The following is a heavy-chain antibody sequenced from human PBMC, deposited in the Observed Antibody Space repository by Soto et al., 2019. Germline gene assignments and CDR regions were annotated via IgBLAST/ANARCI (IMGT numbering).Heavy chain of an antibody. D-gene: IGHD4-17*01. V-gene: IGHV1-69*13. CDR1: GGTFSTYG. J-gene: IGHJ4*02. CDR3: ARELDPYYGGNSLSLDY. Sequence: QVQLVQSGAEVKKPGCSVKVSCKASGGTFSTYGMNWVRLAPGQGLEWMGGIIPKFGTTNYAQKFQGRVTITADESTNTAYMELNYLRSEDTAVYFCARELDPYYGGNSLSLDYWGQGTLVTVSS. CDR2: IIPKFGTT.